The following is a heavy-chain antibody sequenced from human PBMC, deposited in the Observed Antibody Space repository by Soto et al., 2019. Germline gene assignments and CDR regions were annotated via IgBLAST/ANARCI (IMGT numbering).Heavy chain of an antibody. V-gene: IGHV1-18*01. D-gene: IGHD6-6*01. CDR2: ISANNGNT. CDR3: ACGSSSARGRDYYYYYGMDV. Sequence: ASVXVSCKASGNTFTTLGISWVRQAPGQGLEWMGWISANNGNTNYAQKVQGRVTMTTDTSTSTVYMELTTLTSDDTAIYYCACGSSSARGRDYYYYYGMDVWGQGTTVTVSS. CDR1: GNTFTTLG. J-gene: IGHJ6*02.